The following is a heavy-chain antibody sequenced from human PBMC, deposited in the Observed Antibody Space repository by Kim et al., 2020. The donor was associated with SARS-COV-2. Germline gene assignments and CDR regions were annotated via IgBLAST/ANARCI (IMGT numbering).Heavy chain of an antibody. V-gene: IGHV3-9*01. J-gene: IGHJ4*02. D-gene: IGHD3-10*01. CDR3: AKVRATGAPIDY. CDR1: GFTFDDYA. Sequence: GGSLRLSCAASGFTFDDYAMHWVRQAPGKGMEWVSGSSWNSGSIGYADSVKGRFTISRDNAKNSLYLQMNSLRAEDTALYYCAKVRATGAPIDYWGQGTLVTVSS. CDR2: SSWNSGSI.